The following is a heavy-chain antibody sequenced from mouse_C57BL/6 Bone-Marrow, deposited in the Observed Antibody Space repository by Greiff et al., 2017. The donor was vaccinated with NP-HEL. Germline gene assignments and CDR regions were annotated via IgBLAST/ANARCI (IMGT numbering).Heavy chain of an antibody. CDR2: ISSGSSTI. J-gene: IGHJ1*03. Sequence: EVQRVESGGGLVKPGGSLKLSCAASGFTFSDYGMHWVRQAPEKGLEWVAYISSGSSTIYYADTVKGRFTISRDNAKNTLFLQMTSLRSEDTAMYYGARGRLYPWYCDVGGTGTTVTVSA. V-gene: IGHV5-17*01. CDR3: ARGRLYPWYCDV. CDR1: GFTFSDYG. D-gene: IGHD2-12*01.